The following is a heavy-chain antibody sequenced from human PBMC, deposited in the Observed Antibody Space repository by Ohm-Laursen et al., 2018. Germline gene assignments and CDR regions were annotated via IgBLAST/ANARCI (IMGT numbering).Heavy chain of an antibody. D-gene: IGHD5-18*01. V-gene: IGHV4-38-2*01. J-gene: IGHJ4*02. CDR2: IYHSGST. CDR3: ARMNPYLSYGFDY. Sequence: SETLSLTCAVSGYSISSGYYWGWIRQPPGKGLEWIGSIYHSGSTYYNPSLKSRVTISVDPSKNQFSLKLSSVTAADTAVYYCARMNPYLSYGFDYWGQGTLVTVSS. CDR1: GYSISSGYY.